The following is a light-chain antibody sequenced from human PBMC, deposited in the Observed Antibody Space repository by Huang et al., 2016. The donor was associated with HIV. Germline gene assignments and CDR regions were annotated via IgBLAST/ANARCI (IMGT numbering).Light chain of an antibody. J-gene: IGKJ1*01. Sequence: DIQMTQSPSSLSASVGDRITITCRASQTINTDLNWYQQKPGKAPRLLISAASSSQSGVPSSFSGSGSGTDFTLTISSLQPGDFATYYCQQSDSIPRTFGQGTTVEIK. CDR3: QQSDSIPRT. V-gene: IGKV1-39*01. CDR2: AAS. CDR1: QTINTD.